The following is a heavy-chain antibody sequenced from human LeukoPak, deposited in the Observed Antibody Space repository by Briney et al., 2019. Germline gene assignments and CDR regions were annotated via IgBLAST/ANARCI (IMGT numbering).Heavy chain of an antibody. D-gene: IGHD7-27*01. CDR2: MYYSGST. CDR1: GGSISNGGYY. J-gene: IGHJ4*02. CDR3: ARPGKTGDLAYYFDC. Sequence: PSETLSLTCTVSGGSISNGGYYWGWIRQPPGKGLQWIGSMYYSGSTYYNPSLKSRVTISVDTSKNQFSLKLNSVTAADTAVYFCARPGKTGDLAYYFDCWGQGALVTVSS. V-gene: IGHV4-39*01.